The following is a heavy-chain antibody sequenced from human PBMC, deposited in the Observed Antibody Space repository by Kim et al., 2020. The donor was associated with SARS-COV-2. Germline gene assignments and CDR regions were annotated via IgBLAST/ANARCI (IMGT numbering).Heavy chain of an antibody. D-gene: IGHD3-10*01. V-gene: IGHV3-30*18. CDR1: GFTFSSYG. Sequence: GGSLRLSCAASGFTFSSYGMHWVRQAPGKGLEWVAVISYDGSNKYYADSVKGRFTISRDNSKNTLYLQMNSLRAEDTAVYCCAKGAALRKRITMVRGVIIPSLFDYWGQGTLVTVSS. J-gene: IGHJ4*02. CDR3: AKGAALRKRITMVRGVIIPSLFDY. CDR2: ISYDGSNK.